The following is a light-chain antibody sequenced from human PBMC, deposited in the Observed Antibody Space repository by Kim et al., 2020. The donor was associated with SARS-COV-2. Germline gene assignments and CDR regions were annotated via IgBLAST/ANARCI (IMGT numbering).Light chain of an antibody. CDR3: SSYIRGSTNYV. CDR1: SSDVGGYKY. J-gene: IGLJ1*01. V-gene: IGLV2-14*01. Sequence: ITISCTGTSSDVGGYKYVSWYQQHPGKAPKLVIYEVSNRPSGVSNRFSGYKSGNTASLTISELQAEDEADYYCSSYIRGSTNYVFGTGTKVTVL. CDR2: EVS.